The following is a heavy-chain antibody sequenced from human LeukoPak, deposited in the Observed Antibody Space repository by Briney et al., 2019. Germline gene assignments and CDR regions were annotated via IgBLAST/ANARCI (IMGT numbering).Heavy chain of an antibody. D-gene: IGHD6-25*01. CDR1: GGSISSGGYY. J-gene: IGHJ5*02. V-gene: IGHV4-31*03. CDR2: IYYSGST. CDR3: ARIERFWFDP. Sequence: KPSETLFLTCTVSGGSISSGGYYWSWIRQHPGKGLEWIGYIYYSGSTYYNPSLKSRVTISVDTSKNQFSLKLSSVTAADTAVYYCARIERFWFDPWGQGTLVTVSS.